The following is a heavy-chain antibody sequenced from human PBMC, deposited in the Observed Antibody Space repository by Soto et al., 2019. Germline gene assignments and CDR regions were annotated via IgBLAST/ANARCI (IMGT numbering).Heavy chain of an antibody. CDR3: ARNYGGNSYAIDV. J-gene: IGHJ3*01. CDR2: ISSNGGST. D-gene: IGHD2-21*02. V-gene: IGHV3-64*01. Sequence: EVPLVESGGGLVQPGGSLRLSCAASGFTFSSYAMHWVRQAPGKGLEYVSAISSNGGSTYYANSVKGRFTISRDNSKNTLYLQMGSLRAEDMAVYYCARNYGGNSYAIDVWGQGTMVTVSS. CDR1: GFTFSSYA.